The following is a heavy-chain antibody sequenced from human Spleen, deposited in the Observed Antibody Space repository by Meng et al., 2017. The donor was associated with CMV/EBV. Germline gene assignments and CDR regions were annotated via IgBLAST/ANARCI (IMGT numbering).Heavy chain of an antibody. D-gene: IGHD3-10*01. CDR2: ISSSGSTI. CDR3: ARAGMVRGVIKFAHGGAFDI. J-gene: IGHJ3*02. V-gene: IGHV3-48*03. Sequence: GGSLRLSCAASGFTFSSYEMNWVRQAPGKGLEWVSYISSSGSTIYYADSVKGRFTISRDNAKNSLYLQMNSLRAEDTAVYYCARAGMVRGVIKFAHGGAFDIWGQGTMVTVSS. CDR1: GFTFSSYE.